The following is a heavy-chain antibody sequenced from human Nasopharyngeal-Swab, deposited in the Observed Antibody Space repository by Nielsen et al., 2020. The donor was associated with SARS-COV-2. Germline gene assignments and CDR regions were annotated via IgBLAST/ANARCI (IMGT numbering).Heavy chain of an antibody. CDR3: TRDLSLNWGYDYYYYMDV. D-gene: IGHD7-27*01. V-gene: IGHV3-7*03. CDR1: GFTFSSYW. CDR2: IKQDGSEK. Sequence: GGSLRLSCAASGFTFSSYWMSWVRQAPGKGLEWVANIKQDGSEKYYVDSVKGRFTISRDNAKNSLYLQMNSLKTEDTAVYYCTRDLSLNWGYDYYYYMDVWGKGTTVTVSS. J-gene: IGHJ6*03.